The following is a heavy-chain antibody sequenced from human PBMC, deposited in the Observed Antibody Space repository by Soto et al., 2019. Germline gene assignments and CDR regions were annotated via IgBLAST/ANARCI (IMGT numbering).Heavy chain of an antibody. CDR1: GFTFSSYS. CDR2: ISSNSSYI. D-gene: IGHD2-15*01. Sequence: GGSLRLSCAASGFTFSSYSMDWVRQAPGKVLEWVSSISSNSSYIYYADSVKGRFTISRDNAKNSLYLQMNSLRADDTALYYCAKDSSYRPDAFDIWGQGTMVTV. V-gene: IGHV3-21*04. J-gene: IGHJ3*02. CDR3: AKDSSYRPDAFDI.